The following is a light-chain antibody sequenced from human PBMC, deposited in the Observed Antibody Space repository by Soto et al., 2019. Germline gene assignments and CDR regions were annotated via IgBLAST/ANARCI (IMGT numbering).Light chain of an antibody. V-gene: IGKV1-6*01. J-gene: IGKJ1*01. CDR2: AAS. CDR3: LQDYNYPRT. Sequence: AIPTTQSPSSLSASVGDRVTITCRASQGIRNDLGWYQQKPGKAPKLLIYAASSLQSGVPSRFSGSGSGTDFTLTISSLQPEDFATYYCLQDYNYPRTFGQGTKVEIK. CDR1: QGIRND.